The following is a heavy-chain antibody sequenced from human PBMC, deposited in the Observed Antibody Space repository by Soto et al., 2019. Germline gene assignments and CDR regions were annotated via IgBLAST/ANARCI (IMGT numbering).Heavy chain of an antibody. D-gene: IGHD3-22*01. V-gene: IGHV3-64D*06. J-gene: IGHJ4*02. CDR1: GFTFSIYA. CDR3: VKGEYYYDSSGYYPFDY. Sequence: PGGSLRLSCSASGFTFSIYAMHWVRQAPGKGLENVSSISTNGGSTDYAEYVKGRFTISRDNSKNTVYLQMSSLRVEDTAVYYCVKGEYYYDSSGYYPFDYWGQGTLVTVSS. CDR2: ISTNGGST.